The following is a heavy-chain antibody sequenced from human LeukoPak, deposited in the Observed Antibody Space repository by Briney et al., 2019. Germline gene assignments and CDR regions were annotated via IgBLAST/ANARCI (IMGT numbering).Heavy chain of an antibody. D-gene: IGHD3-22*01. V-gene: IGHV3-23*01. CDR2: ISGSGGST. CDR1: GFTFSSYA. J-gene: IGHJ4*02. CDR3: HYYDSSGPNTFDY. Sequence: GGSLRLPCAASGFTFSSYAMSWVRQAPGKGLEWVSAISGSGGSTYYADSVKGRFTISRDNSKNTLYLQMNSLRAEDTAVYYCHYYDSSGPNTFDYWGQGTLVTVSS.